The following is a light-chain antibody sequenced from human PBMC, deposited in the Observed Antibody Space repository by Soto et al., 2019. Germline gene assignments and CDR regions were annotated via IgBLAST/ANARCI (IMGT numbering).Light chain of an antibody. CDR2: GVS. V-gene: IGLV2-14*03. Sequence: QSALAQPASLSGSPGQSITISCTGTSSDIGGYNFVSWYQHHPGKAPRLMIFGVSDRPSGVSDRFSGSKSGNTASLTISGLQAEDEADYYCSSYISSSTPYVFGTGTKVTVL. CDR1: SSDIGGYNF. J-gene: IGLJ1*01. CDR3: SSYISSSTPYV.